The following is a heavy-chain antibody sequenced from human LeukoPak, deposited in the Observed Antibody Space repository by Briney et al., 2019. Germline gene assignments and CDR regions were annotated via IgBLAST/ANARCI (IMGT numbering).Heavy chain of an antibody. CDR2: IHYSGST. Sequence: SETLSLTCTVSGGSISSYYWNWIRQSPGKGLEWIGHIHYSGSTHYNPSLQSRVSISIDTSKNHFSPNLRSVTAVDTAVYYCARWGHFDTSGYFVVDYWGQGTLVTVSS. V-gene: IGHV4-59*01. CDR3: ARWGHFDTSGYFVVDY. CDR1: GGSISSYY. J-gene: IGHJ4*02. D-gene: IGHD3-22*01.